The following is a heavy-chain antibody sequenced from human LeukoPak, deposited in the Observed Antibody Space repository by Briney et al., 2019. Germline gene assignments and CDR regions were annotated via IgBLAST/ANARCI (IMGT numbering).Heavy chain of an antibody. J-gene: IGHJ5*02. V-gene: IGHV4-34*01. Sequence: SETLSLTCAVYGGSFSGYYWSWIRQPPGKGLEWIGEINHSGSTNYNPSLKSRVTISVDMSKNQFSLKLSSVTAADTAVYYCARAVGDTAMVTWSWFDPWGQGTLVTVSS. CDR2: INHSGST. D-gene: IGHD5-18*01. CDR1: GGSFSGYY. CDR3: ARAVGDTAMVTWSWFDP.